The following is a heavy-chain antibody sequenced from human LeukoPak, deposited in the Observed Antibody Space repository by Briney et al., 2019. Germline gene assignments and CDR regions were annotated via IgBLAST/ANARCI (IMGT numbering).Heavy chain of an antibody. CDR1: DRSITNTNW. CDR3: ARDSGTTGEVKFDP. J-gene: IGHJ5*02. CDR2: IYHSGTT. D-gene: IGHD3-10*01. Sequence: KSSETLSLTCTVSDRSITNTNWWSWVRQPPGKGLEWIGEIYHSGTTHYKSSLNSRVTISVDKSKNQFSLKLSSVTAADTAVYYCARDSGTTGEVKFDPWGQGTLVTVSS. V-gene: IGHV4-4*02.